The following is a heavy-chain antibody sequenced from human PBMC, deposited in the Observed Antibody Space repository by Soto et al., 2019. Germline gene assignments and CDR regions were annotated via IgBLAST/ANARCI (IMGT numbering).Heavy chain of an antibody. CDR3: ARELYDCSGGSCYFAYNWFDP. CDR2: IYYSGST. D-gene: IGHD2-15*01. CDR1: GAFVISGSYY. J-gene: IGHJ5*02. Sequence: SETLSLTCTISGAFVISGSYYWSWIRQPPGKGLEWIGYIYYSGSTNYNPSLKSRVTISVDTSKNQFSLKLSSVTAADTAVYYCARELYDCSGGSCYFAYNWFDPWGQGTLVTVSS. V-gene: IGHV4-61*01.